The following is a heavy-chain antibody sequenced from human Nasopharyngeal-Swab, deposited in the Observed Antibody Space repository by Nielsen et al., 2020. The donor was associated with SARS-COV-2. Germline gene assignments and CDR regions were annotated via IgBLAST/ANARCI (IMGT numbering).Heavy chain of an antibody. V-gene: IGHV4-4*07. CDR1: GGSISSYY. CDR3: AREVTIFGVVIPRNWFDP. CDR2: IYTSGST. D-gene: IGHD3-3*01. J-gene: IGHJ5*02. Sequence: SETLSLTCTVSGGSISSYYWSWIRQPAGKGLEWIGRIYTSGSTNYNPSLKSRVTMSVDTSKNQFSLKLSSVTAADTAVYYCAREVTIFGVVIPRNWFDPWGQGTLVTVSS.